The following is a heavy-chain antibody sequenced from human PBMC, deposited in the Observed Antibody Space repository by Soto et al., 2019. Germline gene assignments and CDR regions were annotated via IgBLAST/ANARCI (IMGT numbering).Heavy chain of an antibody. Sequence: EVQLVESGGGLVQPRGSLRLSCAASGFTFSSYWMSWVRQAPGKGLEWVANIKQDGSEKYYVDSVKGRFTISRDNAKNSLYLQMNSLRAEDPAVYYCARDLTMVRGVHHMAPALYGMDVWGQGTTVTVSS. D-gene: IGHD3-10*01. J-gene: IGHJ6*02. CDR3: ARDLTMVRGVHHMAPALYGMDV. CDR1: GFTFSSYW. V-gene: IGHV3-7*01. CDR2: IKQDGSEK.